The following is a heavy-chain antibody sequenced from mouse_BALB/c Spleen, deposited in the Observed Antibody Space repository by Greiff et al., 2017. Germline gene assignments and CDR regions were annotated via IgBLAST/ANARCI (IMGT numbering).Heavy chain of an antibody. CDR1: GFNIKDYY. D-gene: IGHD2-4*01. CDR3: ARLITTGNYFDY. V-gene: IGHV14-1*02. Sequence: EVQLQQSGAELVRPGALVKLSCKASGFNIKDYYMHWVKQRPEQGLEWIGWIDPENGNTIYDPKFQGKASITADTSSNTAYLQLSSLTSEDTAVYYCARLITTGNYFDYWGQGTTLTVSS. CDR2: IDPENGNT. J-gene: IGHJ2*01.